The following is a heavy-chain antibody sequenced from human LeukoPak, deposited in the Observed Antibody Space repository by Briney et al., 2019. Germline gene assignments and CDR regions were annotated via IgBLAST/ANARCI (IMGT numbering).Heavy chain of an antibody. CDR2: MNANSGNT. V-gene: IGHV1-8*03. Sequence: ASVKVSCKTSGYTFTSYDINWVRRASGRGLEWMGWMNANSGNTGYAQKFHGRFTFTRDTSTGTAYMELSSLRSEDTAVYYCARGASRSFDKWGQGTLVTVSS. CDR1: GYTFTSYD. J-gene: IGHJ4*02. CDR3: ARGASRSFDK.